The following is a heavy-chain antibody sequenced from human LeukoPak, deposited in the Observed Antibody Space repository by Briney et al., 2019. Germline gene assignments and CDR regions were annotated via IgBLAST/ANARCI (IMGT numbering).Heavy chain of an antibody. V-gene: IGHV1-69*01. CDR1: GGTXXXYA. CDR3: ASAEIVVPPGHAFDI. D-gene: IGHD3-22*01. J-gene: IGHJ3*02. Sequence: VSCXXXGGTXXXYAISXVRQAPGQGLEWMGGIIPIFGTANYAQKFQGRVTITADESTSTAYMELSSLRSEDTAVYYCASAEIVVPPGHAFDIWGQGTMVTVSS. CDR2: IIPIFGTA.